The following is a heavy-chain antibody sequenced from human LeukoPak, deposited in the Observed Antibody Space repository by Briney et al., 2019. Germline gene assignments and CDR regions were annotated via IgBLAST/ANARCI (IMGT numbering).Heavy chain of an antibody. CDR2: IYSGGTT. CDR3: AKAVVISSGRYYFDY. J-gene: IGHJ4*02. CDR1: GFTFSTYA. V-gene: IGHV3-23*03. Sequence: GGSLRLSCAASGFTFSTYAMSWVRQAPGKGLEWVSVIYSGGTTYYADSVKGRFTISRDTSKNTLYLHMNGLRAEDTAIYYCAKAVVISSGRYYFDYWGQGALVTVS. D-gene: IGHD3-22*01.